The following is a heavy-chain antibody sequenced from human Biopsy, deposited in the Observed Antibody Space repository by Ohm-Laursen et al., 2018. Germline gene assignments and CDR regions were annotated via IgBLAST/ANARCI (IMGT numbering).Heavy chain of an antibody. CDR2: ITGVGGVT. Sequence: GSLRLSCAASGFTFGSHAMSWVRQAPGKGLEWVSVITGVGGVTYYADPVKGRFTVSRDNSMNTMFLQMNSLRAQDAGTYYCAKWGTFMALYHFYGMDVWGQGTTVSVSS. CDR1: GFTFGSHA. J-gene: IGHJ6*02. V-gene: IGHV3-23*01. D-gene: IGHD3-3*02. CDR3: AKWGTFMALYHFYGMDV.